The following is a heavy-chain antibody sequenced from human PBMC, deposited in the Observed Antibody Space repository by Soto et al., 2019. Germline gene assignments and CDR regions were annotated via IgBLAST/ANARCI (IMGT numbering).Heavy chain of an antibody. CDR3: ATSFGSGYRAFDY. V-gene: IGHV1-69*04. Sequence: SVKVSCKASGYTFTSYAMHWVRQAPGLGLEWMGRFNPILSMSNSALRFQGRVTLTADKSTSTAYMVLSSLRSDDTAVYYCATSFGSGYRAFDYWGQGVLVTVSS. CDR1: GYTFTSYA. J-gene: IGHJ4*02. CDR2: FNPILSMS. D-gene: IGHD3-10*01.